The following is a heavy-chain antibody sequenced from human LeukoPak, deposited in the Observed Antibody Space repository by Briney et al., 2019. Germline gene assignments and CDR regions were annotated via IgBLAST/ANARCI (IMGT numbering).Heavy chain of an antibody. V-gene: IGHV3-30*18. CDR2: ISYDGSNK. CDR1: GFTFSSYG. J-gene: IGHJ5*02. Sequence: GGSLRLSCAASGFTFSSYGMHWVRQAPGKGLEWVAVISYDGSNKYYADSVRGRFTISRDNSKNTLYLQMNSLRAEDTAVYYCAKGTSGTYYHWGQGTLVTVSS. CDR3: AKGTSGTYYH. D-gene: IGHD1-26*01.